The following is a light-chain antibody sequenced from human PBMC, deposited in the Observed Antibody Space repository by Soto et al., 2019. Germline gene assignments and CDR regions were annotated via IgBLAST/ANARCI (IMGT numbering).Light chain of an antibody. Sequence: QSVLTQPASVSGSPGQSITISCTGTSSDVGGYNYVSWYQQHPGKAPKLMIYDVSNRPSGVSNRFSGSKSGNTASLTISGLQAEDEADYYCSSYTSSSTFYDVFGTGTKLTVL. CDR1: SSDVGGYNY. J-gene: IGLJ1*01. CDR3: SSYTSSSTFYDV. CDR2: DVS. V-gene: IGLV2-14*01.